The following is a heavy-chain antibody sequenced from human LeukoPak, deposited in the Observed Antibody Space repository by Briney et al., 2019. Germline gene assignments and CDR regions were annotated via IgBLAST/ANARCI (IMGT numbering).Heavy chain of an antibody. D-gene: IGHD2-2*01. J-gene: IGHJ4*02. Sequence: GASVKVSCKASGYTFTSYGISWVRQAPGQGLEWMGWISAYNGNTNYAQKLQGRVTMTTDTSTSTAYMELGSLRSDDTAVYYCAKSSLFCSSVSCSYYFDYWGQGTLVTVSS. CDR2: ISAYNGNT. CDR3: AKSSLFCSSVSCSYYFDY. CDR1: GYTFTSYG. V-gene: IGHV1-18*01.